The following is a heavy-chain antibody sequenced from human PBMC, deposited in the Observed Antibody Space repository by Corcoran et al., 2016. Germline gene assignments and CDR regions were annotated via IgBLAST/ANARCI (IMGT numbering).Heavy chain of an antibody. J-gene: IGHJ4*02. CDR3: ARITRDSSGPYPDY. CDR2: IFSNDEK. V-gene: IGHV2-26*01. Sequence: QVTLKESGPVLVKPTETLTLTCTVSGFSLSNSRMGVRWIRQPPGKALEWLAHIFSNDEKSYSTSLQSRTTISKDTSQSQVVLTLPNRDPVDKATDYCARITRDSSGPYPDYWGQRTLVTVSS. D-gene: IGHD3-22*01. CDR1: GFSLSNSRMG.